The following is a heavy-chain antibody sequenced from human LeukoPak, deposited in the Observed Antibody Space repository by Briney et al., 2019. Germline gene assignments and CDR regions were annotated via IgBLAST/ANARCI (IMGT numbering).Heavy chain of an antibody. CDR3: TRAPPGMTMMTDY. Sequence: ASVTVSCTASGYTFTNYHIAWVRQAPGQGLEWMGWVSTNDGNTVYAQRLQGRVTMTTDTSTSVAYMELRSLTSDDTAVYYCTRAPPGMTMMTDYWGQGTLVTVSS. CDR1: GYTFTNYH. J-gene: IGHJ4*02. V-gene: IGHV1-18*01. D-gene: IGHD3-22*01. CDR2: VSTNDGNT.